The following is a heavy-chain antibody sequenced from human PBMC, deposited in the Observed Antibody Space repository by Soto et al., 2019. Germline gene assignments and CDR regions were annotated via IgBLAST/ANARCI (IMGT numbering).Heavy chain of an antibody. V-gene: IGHV4-34*01. Sequence: QVQLQQWGAGLLKPSETLSLTCAVYGGSFSGYYWSWIRQPPGKGLEWIGEINHSGSTNYNPSPKSRVTISVDTSKNQFSLKLSSVTAADTAVYYCARGKTIGYYYYGMDVWGQGTTVTVSS. CDR2: INHSGST. D-gene: IGHD3-16*01. J-gene: IGHJ6*02. CDR1: GGSFSGYY. CDR3: ARGKTIGYYYYGMDV.